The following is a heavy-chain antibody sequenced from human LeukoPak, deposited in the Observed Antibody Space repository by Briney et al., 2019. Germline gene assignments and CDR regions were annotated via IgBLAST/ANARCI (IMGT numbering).Heavy chain of an antibody. D-gene: IGHD1-14*01. CDR2: INTDGSIT. CDR1: GFTFSNYW. Sequence: PGGSLRLSCAVSGFTFSNYWMHWVRQAPGKGLVWVSRINTDGSITTYADSVEGRFSGSRDNAKNTLYLQMNSLRVEDTAVYYCARGYSRSWFDPWGQGTLVTVSS. J-gene: IGHJ5*02. CDR3: ARGYSRSWFDP. V-gene: IGHV3-74*03.